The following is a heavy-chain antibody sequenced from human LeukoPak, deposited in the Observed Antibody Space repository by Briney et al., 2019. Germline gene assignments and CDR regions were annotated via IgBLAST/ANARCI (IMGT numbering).Heavy chain of an antibody. CDR2: ISSDGSKT. V-gene: IGHV3-30*01. J-gene: IGHJ2*01. Sequence: SGGSLRLSCAASAFTFNTYSMHWVRQAPGNGLEWVAAISSDGSKTYYADSVKGRFTISRDNSENTLYLQMNSLRAEDTAVYFCARDHYFTTFDWHYWYFDLWGRGTLVTVSS. CDR3: ARDHYFTTFDWHYWYFDL. D-gene: IGHD3-9*01. CDR1: AFTFNTYS.